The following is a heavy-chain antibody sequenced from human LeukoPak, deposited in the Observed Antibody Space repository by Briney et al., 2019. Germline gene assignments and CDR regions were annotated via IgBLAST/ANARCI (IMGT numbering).Heavy chain of an antibody. CDR3: ARDTFAGYCSSTSCYSHYYYMDV. Sequence: ASVKVSCKASGYTFTSYGISWVRQAPGQGLEWMGWISAYNGNTNYAQKLQGRVTMTTDTSTSTAYMELRSLRSDDTAVYYCARDTFAGYCSSTSCYSHYYYMDVWGKGTTVTVSS. J-gene: IGHJ6*03. V-gene: IGHV1-18*01. CDR2: ISAYNGNT. CDR1: GYTFTSYG. D-gene: IGHD2-2*03.